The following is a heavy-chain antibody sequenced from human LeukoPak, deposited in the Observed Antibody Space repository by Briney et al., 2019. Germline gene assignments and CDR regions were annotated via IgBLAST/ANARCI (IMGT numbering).Heavy chain of an antibody. CDR1: GFTFSSYG. D-gene: IGHD3-22*01. V-gene: IGHV3-33*01. CDR2: IWYDGSNK. J-gene: IGHJ4*02. CDR3: ARGGEVYYDSSGYPLDY. Sequence: GGSLRLSCAASGFTFSSYGMHWVRQAPGKGLEWVAVIWYDGSNKYYADSVKGRFTISRDNSKNTLYLQMNSLRAEDTAVYYCARGGEVYYDSSGYPLDYWGQGTLVTVSS.